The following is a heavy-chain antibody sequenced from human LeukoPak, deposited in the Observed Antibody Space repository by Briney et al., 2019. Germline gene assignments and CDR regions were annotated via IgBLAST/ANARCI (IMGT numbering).Heavy chain of an antibody. D-gene: IGHD4/OR15-4a*01. J-gene: IGHJ4*02. V-gene: IGHV3-48*03. Sequence: PGGSLRLSCAASGFTFSSYEMNWVRQAPGKGLEWVSYISSSGTVIYYADSVKGRFTISRDNAKKSLYLQMNSLRAEDTAVYYCAREPTIPYFDYWGQGTLVTVPS. CDR3: AREPTIPYFDY. CDR2: ISSSGTVI. CDR1: GFTFSSYE.